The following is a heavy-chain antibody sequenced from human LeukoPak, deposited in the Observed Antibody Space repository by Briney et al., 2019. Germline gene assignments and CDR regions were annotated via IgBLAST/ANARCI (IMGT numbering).Heavy chain of an antibody. J-gene: IGHJ6*04. D-gene: IGHD3-10*01. V-gene: IGHV4-30-2*01. CDR1: GGSISSGGYS. Sequence: SETLSLTRAVSGGSISSGGYSWSWIRQPPGKGLEWIGYIYHSGSTYYNPSLKSRVTISVDRSKNQFSLKLSSVTAADTAVYYCARGSRGSGHYGMDVWGKGTTVTVSS. CDR2: IYHSGST. CDR3: ARGSRGSGHYGMDV.